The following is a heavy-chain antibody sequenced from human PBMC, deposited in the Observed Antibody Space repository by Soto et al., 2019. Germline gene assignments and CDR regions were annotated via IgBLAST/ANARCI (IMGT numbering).Heavy chain of an antibody. D-gene: IGHD2-2*01. CDR1: GGTFSTYK. CDR3: SIGSWSAETFDV. V-gene: IGHV1-69*02. J-gene: IGHJ3*01. Sequence: QVHLEQSGAEVKKPGSSVKVSCKAAGGTFSTYKLIWVRQAPGQGLEWMGRIIPMLTVTNSAQKFQGRVTLTADKSTSTAFMELTSLTSDDTAVYYCSIGSWSAETFDVWGQGTMVTVSS. CDR2: IIPMLTVT.